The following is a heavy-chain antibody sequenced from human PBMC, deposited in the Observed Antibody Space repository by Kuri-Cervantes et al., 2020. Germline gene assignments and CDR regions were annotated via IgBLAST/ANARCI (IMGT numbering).Heavy chain of an antibody. J-gene: IGHJ5*02. CDR1: GFTFSSYS. CDR3: ARQGGYCSGGSCYWLSFDP. V-gene: IGHV3-21*04. CDR2: ISSSSSYI. Sequence: GESLKISCAASGFTFSSYSMNWVRQAPGKGLEWVSSISSSSSYIYYADSVKGRFTISRDNAKNSLYLQMSSLRSEDTAVYYCARQGGYCSGGSCYWLSFDPWGQGTLVTVSS. D-gene: IGHD2-15*01.